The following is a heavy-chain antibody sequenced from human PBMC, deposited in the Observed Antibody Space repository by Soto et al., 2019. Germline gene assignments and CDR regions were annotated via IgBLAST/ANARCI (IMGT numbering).Heavy chain of an antibody. J-gene: IGHJ6*03. V-gene: IGHV1-18*01. CDR2: INPYNGNT. Sequence: ASVKVSCKASGYTFPNYGISWVRQVPGQGLEWMGWINPYNGNTNYAQKIQGRVSMTTDTSTTTAYMELRSLRSGDTAVYYCARQGVVVAAANYFYYYMDVWXIGTTVTVSS. CDR3: ARQGVVVAAANYFYYYMDV. D-gene: IGHD2-15*01. CDR1: GYTFPNYG.